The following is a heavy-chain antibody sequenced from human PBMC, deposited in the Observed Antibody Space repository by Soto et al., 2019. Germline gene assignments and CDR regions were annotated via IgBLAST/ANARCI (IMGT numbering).Heavy chain of an antibody. J-gene: IGHJ5*02. CDR2: INPYNGNT. Sequence: ASAKVSCKASGETVKCHGISWVRQAPGQGLEWMGWINPYNGNTRYGEKVQGRVTMTTDTSRTVYMKLTGLTSDDTAVYYCGSDLTSPYCVSSSCPPGGSFDPCGQGTLVTAPQ. V-gene: IGHV1-18*04. D-gene: IGHD2-21*01. CDR3: GSDLTSPYCVSSSCPPGGSFDP. CDR1: GETVKCHG.